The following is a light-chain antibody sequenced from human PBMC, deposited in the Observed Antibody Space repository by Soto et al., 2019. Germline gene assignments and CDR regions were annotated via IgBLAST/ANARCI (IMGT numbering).Light chain of an antibody. V-gene: IGKV1-9*01. CDR1: HDISTY. CDR3: QQLNTLPFT. CDR2: EAS. J-gene: IGKJ1*01. Sequence: DIHMTHSPSLLSASVGDRVTITCRASHDISTYLAWYQQKPGKAPKLMIYEASALQSGVPSRFSGSGSGTEFTLTISGLLPEDFATYHCQQLNTLPFTFGQGTKVDIK.